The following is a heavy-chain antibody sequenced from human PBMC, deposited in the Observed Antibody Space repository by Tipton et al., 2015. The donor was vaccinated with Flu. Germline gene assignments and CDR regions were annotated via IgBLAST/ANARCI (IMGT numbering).Heavy chain of an antibody. CDR3: AKDLRYYGSGKGPDGMGV. CDR1: GFTFSSYG. CDR2: ISYHGSNK. V-gene: IGHV3-30*18. D-gene: IGHD3-10*01. J-gene: IGHJ6*02. Sequence: SLRLSCAASGFTFSSYGMHWVRQAPGKGLEWVAAISYHGSNKYYADSVKGRFTISRDNSKNTLYLQMNSLRAEDTAVYACAKDLRYYGSGKGPDGMGVWGQGTTVTVAS.